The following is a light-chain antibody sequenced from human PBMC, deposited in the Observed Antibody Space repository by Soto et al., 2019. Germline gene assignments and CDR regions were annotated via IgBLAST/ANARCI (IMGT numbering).Light chain of an antibody. Sequence: DIQMTQSPSSLYASVGDRVTITCRASQNIGNYLNWYQQRPGRATKVLIYAASTLYRGVSSRFIGSGSGTDFTLTISSLQPEDFATYYCQQNNNTPWTFGQGTKVEI. CDR2: AAS. CDR1: QNIGNY. J-gene: IGKJ1*01. CDR3: QQNNNTPWT. V-gene: IGKV1-39*01.